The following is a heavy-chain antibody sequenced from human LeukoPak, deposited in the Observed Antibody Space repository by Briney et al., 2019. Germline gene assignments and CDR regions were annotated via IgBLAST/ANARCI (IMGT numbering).Heavy chain of an antibody. CDR2: IYPDGTT. Sequence: GGSLRLSCAASGVTVSRDYMSWVRQAPGKGLEWVSVIYPDGTTYYTDSVKGRFTISRDDSKTTLYLQMNSLRAEDTAVYYCARDGYSPRHLGYWGQGTLVTVSS. J-gene: IGHJ4*02. V-gene: IGHV3-66*01. CDR3: ARDGYSPRHLGY. D-gene: IGHD5-12*01. CDR1: GVTVSRDY.